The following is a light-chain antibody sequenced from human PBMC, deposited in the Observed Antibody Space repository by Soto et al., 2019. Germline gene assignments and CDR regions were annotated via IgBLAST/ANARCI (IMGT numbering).Light chain of an antibody. Sequence: EIVMTQSPATLSVSPGERATLSCRASQNVSSNLAWYQQKPGQAPRLLIYGASTRATGIPARFSGSGSATEFTLTISSLQSEDFAVYYCQQYNNWPRTFGQGTKVEIK. V-gene: IGKV3-15*01. CDR2: GAS. J-gene: IGKJ1*01. CDR3: QQYNNWPRT. CDR1: QNVSSN.